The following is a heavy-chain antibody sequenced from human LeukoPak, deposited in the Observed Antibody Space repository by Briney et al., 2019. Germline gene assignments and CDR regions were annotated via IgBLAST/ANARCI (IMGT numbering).Heavy chain of an antibody. Sequence: PSQTLSLTCTVSGGSISSGSYYWSWIRQPAGKGLEWIGRIYTSGSTNYNPSLKSRVTLSVDTSKNQFSLKLSSVTAADTAVYYCARATAQYYHYYGMDVWGQGTTVTVSS. J-gene: IGHJ6*02. CDR1: GGSISSGSYY. CDR2: IYTSGST. CDR3: ARATAQYYHYYGMDV. D-gene: IGHD5-18*01. V-gene: IGHV4-61*02.